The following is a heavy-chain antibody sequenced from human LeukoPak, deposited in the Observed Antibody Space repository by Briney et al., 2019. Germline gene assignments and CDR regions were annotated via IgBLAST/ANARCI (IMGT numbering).Heavy chain of an antibody. D-gene: IGHD6-19*01. J-gene: IGHJ4*02. CDR1: GFTFSGHN. CDR3: AKGPLIEVAGTTWDY. Sequence: GGSLRLSCAASGFTFSGHNMNWVRQAPGKGLEWVSSISSSSSYIYYADSVKGRFTISRDNAKNSLYLQMNSLRVEDTAVYYCAKGPLIEVAGTTWDYWGQGTLVTVSS. CDR2: ISSSSSYI. V-gene: IGHV3-21*04.